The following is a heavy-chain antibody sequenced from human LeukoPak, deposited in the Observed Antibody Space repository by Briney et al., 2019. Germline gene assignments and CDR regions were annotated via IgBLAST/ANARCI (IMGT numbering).Heavy chain of an antibody. J-gene: IGHJ4*02. CDR1: GFTFDDYA. D-gene: IGHD3-22*01. CDR2: ISWNSGSI. CDR3: AKDSTPYYYDSSGYGPPLDY. Sequence: GGSLRLSCAASGFTFDDYAMHWVRQAPGKGLEWVSGISWNSGSIGYADSVKGRFTISRDNAKSSLYLQMNSLRAEDTALYYCAKDSTPYYYDSSGYGPPLDYWGQGTLVTVSS. V-gene: IGHV3-9*01.